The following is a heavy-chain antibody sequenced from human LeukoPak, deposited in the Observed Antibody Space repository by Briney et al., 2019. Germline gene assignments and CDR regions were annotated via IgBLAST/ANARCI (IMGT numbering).Heavy chain of an antibody. J-gene: IGHJ6*03. CDR2: IYSGGST. V-gene: IGHV3-53*01. CDR1: GFTVSSNY. Sequence: GGSLRLSCAASGFTVSSNYMSWVRQAPGKGLEWVSVIYSGGSTYYADSVKGRFTISRDNSKNTLYLQMNSLRAEDTAVYYCARVKAGYYYYMDVWGKGTTVTVSS. CDR3: ARVKAGYYYYMDV. D-gene: IGHD3-10*01.